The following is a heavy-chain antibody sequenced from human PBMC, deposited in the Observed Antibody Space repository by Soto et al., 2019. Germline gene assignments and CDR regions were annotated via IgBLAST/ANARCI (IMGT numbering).Heavy chain of an antibody. CDR3: ARVAYTSGYFDY. D-gene: IGHD5-18*01. Sequence: GESLKISCKGSGYSFTTYWIGWVRQMPGKGLDWMGMIYPGDSDTRYSPSFQGQVTISADKSNSTAYLQWSSLKASDTAMYYCARVAYTSGYFDYWGQGTLVTLSS. J-gene: IGHJ4*02. CDR1: GYSFTTYW. CDR2: IYPGDSDT. V-gene: IGHV5-51*01.